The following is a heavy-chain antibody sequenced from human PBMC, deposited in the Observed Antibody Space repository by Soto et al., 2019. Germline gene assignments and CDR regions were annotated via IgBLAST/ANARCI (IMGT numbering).Heavy chain of an antibody. V-gene: IGHV3-9*01. CDR2: ISCNSGSI. CDR3: AKDDQLYDRGRDSN. J-gene: IGHJ4*02. CDR1: GSTFYDYA. Sequence: LLPPCSASGSTFYDYAMHWVRQAPGKGLEWVSVISCNSGSIGYADSVKVRFTISRDSAKNSLYLQMNSLRAEDTAFYYCAKDDQLYDRGRDSNWGQGTLVTVYS. D-gene: IGHD1-26*01.